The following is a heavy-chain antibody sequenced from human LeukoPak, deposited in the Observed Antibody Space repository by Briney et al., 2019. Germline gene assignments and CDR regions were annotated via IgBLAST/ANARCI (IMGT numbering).Heavy chain of an antibody. V-gene: IGHV3-21*01. CDR1: GFTFSSYC. CDR3: ARDADNCGGDCYPRFDY. J-gene: IGHJ4*02. Sequence: GGSLRLSCAVSGFTFSSYCMKWVRQAPGRGREWVSSISSSSSYIYYADSVKGRFTISRDTDKNSLYLQMNSQRAEDTAVYYCARDADNCGGDCYPRFDYWGQGTLVTVSS. CDR2: ISSSSSYI. D-gene: IGHD2-21*02.